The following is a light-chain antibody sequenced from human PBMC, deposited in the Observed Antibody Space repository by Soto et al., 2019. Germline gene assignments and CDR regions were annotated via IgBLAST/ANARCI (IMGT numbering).Light chain of an antibody. V-gene: IGLV2-14*01. J-gene: IGLJ1*01. CDR3: SSYTSSSTLV. CDR2: EVS. Sequence: QSALTQPASVSGSPGQSITISCTGTSSDVGGYKYVSWYQQHPDKAPKLIIFEVSNRPSGISSRFSGSRSDNTASLTISGLQAEDEADYYCSSYTSSSTLVFGTGTKLTVL. CDR1: SSDVGGYKY.